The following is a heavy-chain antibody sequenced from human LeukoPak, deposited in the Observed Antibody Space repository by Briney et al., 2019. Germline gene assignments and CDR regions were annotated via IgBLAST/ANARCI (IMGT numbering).Heavy chain of an antibody. D-gene: IGHD6-13*01. CDR2: ISAYNGNT. Sequence: GASVKVSCKASGGTFSSYAISWVRQAPGQGLEWMGWISAYNGNTNYAQKLQGRVTMTTDTSTSTAYMELRSLRSDDTAVYYCARDPPRRAAAGNFDYWGQGTLVTVSS. CDR3: ARDPPRRAAAGNFDY. CDR1: GGTFSSYA. V-gene: IGHV1-18*01. J-gene: IGHJ4*02.